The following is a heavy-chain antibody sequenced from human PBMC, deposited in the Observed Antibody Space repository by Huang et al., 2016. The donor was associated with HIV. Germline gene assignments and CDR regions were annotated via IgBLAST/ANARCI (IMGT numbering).Heavy chain of an antibody. V-gene: IGHV5-51*01. Sequence: EVHLVQSGAEVKKPGESLKIFCKGSGYSFTTYWIGWVRQMPGKGLAWMGIIEPGDSDTRYSPSFQGQVTISADKSISTAYLHWSSLKASDTAMYYCARRRYDTSPIDFWGQGTLVTVSS. CDR3: ARRRYDTSPIDF. D-gene: IGHD3-22*01. CDR2: IEPGDSDT. CDR1: GYSFTTYW. J-gene: IGHJ4*02.